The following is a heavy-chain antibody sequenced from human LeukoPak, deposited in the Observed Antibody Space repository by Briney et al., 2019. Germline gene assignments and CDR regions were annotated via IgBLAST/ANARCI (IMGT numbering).Heavy chain of an antibody. CDR3: VSRYNSDPDY. Sequence: GGSLRLSCAASGLILSRYAMTWVRQAPGKGLEWVSAISGSGGSTYYADSVKGRFTISRDNSKNTLYLQMDSLRAEDTALYYCVSRYNSDPDYWGQGTLVTVSS. CDR1: GLILSRYA. V-gene: IGHV3-23*01. CDR2: ISGSGGST. D-gene: IGHD2/OR15-2a*01. J-gene: IGHJ4*02.